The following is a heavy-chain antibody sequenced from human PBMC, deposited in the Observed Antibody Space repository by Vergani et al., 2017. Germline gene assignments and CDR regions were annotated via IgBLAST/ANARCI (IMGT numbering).Heavy chain of an antibody. CDR3: ARVGTSSNRDYFDY. J-gene: IGHJ4*02. D-gene: IGHD2-2*01. Sequence: QVQLVQSGAEVKKPGASVKVSCKASGDTFTDYFMHWVRQAPGQGLEWMGWINPNSGGTNYAQKFQGRVTMTRDTSISTAYMELNNLRSDDTAVYYCARVGTSSNRDYFDYWGQGTLVTVSS. CDR1: GDTFTDYF. V-gene: IGHV1-2*02. CDR2: INPNSGGT.